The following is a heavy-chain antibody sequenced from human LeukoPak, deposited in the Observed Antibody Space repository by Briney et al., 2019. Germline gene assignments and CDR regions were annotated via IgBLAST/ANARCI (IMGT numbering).Heavy chain of an antibody. CDR2: INTNTGNP. CDR1: GYTFTSYA. Sequence: GASVKVSCKASGYTFTSYAMNWVRQAPGQGLEWMGWINTNTGNPTYAQGFTGRFVFSLDTSVSTAYLQISSLKAEDTAVYYCARDASGSYYAYWFDPWGQGTLVTVSS. V-gene: IGHV7-4-1*02. CDR3: ARDASGSYYAYWFDP. J-gene: IGHJ5*02. D-gene: IGHD1-26*01.